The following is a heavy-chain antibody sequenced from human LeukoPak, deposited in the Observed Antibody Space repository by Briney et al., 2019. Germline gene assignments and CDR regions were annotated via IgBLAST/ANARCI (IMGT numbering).Heavy chain of an antibody. V-gene: IGHV3-33*05. D-gene: IGHD3-10*01. J-gene: IGHJ6*02. Sequence: SCKASGYTFTSYGMHWVRQAPGKGLEWVAVISYDGSNKYYADSVKGRFTISRDNAKNSLYLQMNSLRAEDTAVYYCARDPSYYYGSGSTPGRGDYYYGMDVWGQGTTVTVSS. CDR1: GYTFTSYG. CDR3: ARDPSYYYGSGSTPGRGDYYYGMDV. CDR2: ISYDGSNK.